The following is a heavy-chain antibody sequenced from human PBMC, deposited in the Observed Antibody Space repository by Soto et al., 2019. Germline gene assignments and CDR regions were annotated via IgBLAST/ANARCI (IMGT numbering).Heavy chain of an antibody. CDR3: AREAGLGVNYYANGMDA. V-gene: IGHV3-33*01. J-gene: IGHJ6*02. D-gene: IGHD3-10*01. Sequence: QVQLVESGGGVVQPGRSLRLSCAASGFTFSSYGMHWVRQAPGKGLEWVAVIWYDGSNKYYADSVKGRFTISRDNSKNTLYLEMNRLRAEDTAVYYWAREAGLGVNYYANGMDAWGQGTTVTVSS. CDR1: GFTFSSYG. CDR2: IWYDGSNK.